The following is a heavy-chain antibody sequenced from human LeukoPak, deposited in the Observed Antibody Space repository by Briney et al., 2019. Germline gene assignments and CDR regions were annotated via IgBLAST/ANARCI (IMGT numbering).Heavy chain of an antibody. J-gene: IGHJ4*02. CDR2: IYYSGSI. CDR1: GGSISSSSYN. D-gene: IGHD3-10*01. Sequence: SETLSLTCTVSGGSISSSSYNWGWIRQPPGKGLEWIGSIYYSGSIYYNPSLKSRVTISVDTSKNQFSLKLSSVTAADTAAYYCASRGHVGSGTYSPYDYWGQGTLVTVSS. CDR3: ASRGHVGSGTYSPYDY. V-gene: IGHV4-39*07.